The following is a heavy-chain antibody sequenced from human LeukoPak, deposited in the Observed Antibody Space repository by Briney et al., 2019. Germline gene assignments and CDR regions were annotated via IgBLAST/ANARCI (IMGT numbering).Heavy chain of an antibody. J-gene: IGHJ4*02. Sequence: GGSLRLSCAASGFTFSNYAMHWVRQAPGKGLEYVSAINSNGGNTYYANSVKGRFTISRDNSKNTLYLQMGSLRAEDMAVYYCARGGRSSVSYDPFDYWGQGTLVTVSS. CDR1: GFTFSNYA. D-gene: IGHD1-26*01. V-gene: IGHV3-64*01. CDR2: INSNGGNT. CDR3: ARGGRSSVSYDPFDY.